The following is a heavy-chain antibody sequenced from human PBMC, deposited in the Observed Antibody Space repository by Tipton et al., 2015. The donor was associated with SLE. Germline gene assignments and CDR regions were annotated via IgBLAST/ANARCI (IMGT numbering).Heavy chain of an antibody. Sequence: GLVKPSETLSLTCTVSGGSISSSSYYWGWIRQPPGKGLEWIGSIYYSGSTYHNPSLKSRVTISVDTSKNQFSLKLSSVTAADTAVYYCARAAAVAPSDNWFDPWGQGTLVTVSS. V-gene: IGHV4-39*07. CDR3: ARAAAVAPSDNWFDP. J-gene: IGHJ5*02. CDR2: IYYSGST. D-gene: IGHD6-19*01. CDR1: GGSISSSSYY.